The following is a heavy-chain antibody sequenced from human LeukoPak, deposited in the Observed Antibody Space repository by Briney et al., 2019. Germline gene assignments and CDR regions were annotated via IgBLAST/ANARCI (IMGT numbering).Heavy chain of an antibody. CDR1: GGSISSYS. Sequence: SETLSLTCTVSGGSISSYSWSWIRQPPGKGLEWMGYIYYSWSTYYIPSLKSRVTISVDTSKNQFSLKLSSVTAADTAVYYCARSCSSTSCYVGFDYWGQGTLVTVSS. CDR2: IYYSWST. V-gene: IGHV4-59*12. D-gene: IGHD2-2*01. CDR3: ARSCSSTSCYVGFDY. J-gene: IGHJ4*02.